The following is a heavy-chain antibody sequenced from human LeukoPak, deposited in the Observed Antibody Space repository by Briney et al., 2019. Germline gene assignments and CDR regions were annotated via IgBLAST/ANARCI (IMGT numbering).Heavy chain of an antibody. CDR1: GFTFSNYA. CDR3: EKREPQLNAFKM. Sequence: GGSLRLSCAASGFTFSNYAMSWVRQAPGKGLEWVSFISDSGGSTNYADSVKGRSTISRDNSKKTLYLQMNNLRVEDTAVYYCEKREPQLNAFKMWAQETMGTVFS. V-gene: IGHV3-23*01. D-gene: IGHD6-13*01. J-gene: IGHJ3*02. CDR2: ISDSGGST.